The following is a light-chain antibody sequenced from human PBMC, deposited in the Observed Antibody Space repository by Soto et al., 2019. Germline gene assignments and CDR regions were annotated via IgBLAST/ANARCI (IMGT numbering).Light chain of an antibody. CDR1: QNINIY. J-gene: IGKJ5*01. V-gene: IGKV1-39*01. Sequence: DIHMTQSPSSLSASVGDSVTLSCRASQNINIYLNWYQQKPVKAPKLLIYGADRLQRGVPSRFSGSGSGTDFTLTITSLEPDDFATYFCQQSYSNSPVTFGQGTLLDI. CDR3: QQSYSNSPVT. CDR2: GAD.